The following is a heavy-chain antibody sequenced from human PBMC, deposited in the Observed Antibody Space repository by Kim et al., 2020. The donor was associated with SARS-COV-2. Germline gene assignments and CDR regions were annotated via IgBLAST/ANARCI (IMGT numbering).Heavy chain of an antibody. D-gene: IGHD3-22*01. CDR3: ARGIYTSGYLDLDC. V-gene: IGHV3-30*01. Sequence: ADSVKGRSTISRENFQSTVYLQMNTLRAEDTAVYYCARGIYTSGYLDLDCWGQGTLVTVSS. J-gene: IGHJ4*02.